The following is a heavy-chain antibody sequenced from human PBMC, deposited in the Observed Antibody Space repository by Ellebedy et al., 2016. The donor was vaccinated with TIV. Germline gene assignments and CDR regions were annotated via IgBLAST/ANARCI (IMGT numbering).Heavy chain of an antibody. V-gene: IGHV1-69*13. CDR1: GGTFSNYA. Sequence: AASVKVSCKASGGTFSNYAIIWVRQAPGQGLEWLGGIIPIFGTAKFAQKFQCRVTLTADESTSTAYMQLSSLTSEDTAVYYCARVKGYCSTSSCLYFDYWGQGTLVTVSS. D-gene: IGHD2-2*01. CDR3: ARVKGYCSTSSCLYFDY. J-gene: IGHJ4*02. CDR2: IIPIFGTA.